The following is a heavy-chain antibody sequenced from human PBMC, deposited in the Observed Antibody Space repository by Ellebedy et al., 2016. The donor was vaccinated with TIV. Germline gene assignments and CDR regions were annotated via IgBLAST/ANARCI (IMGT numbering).Heavy chain of an antibody. CDR3: ARDTRFIDHQHNWFDP. CDR1: GFTFSDYY. D-gene: IGHD2-2*01. V-gene: IGHV3-11*01. J-gene: IGHJ5*02. Sequence: GGSLRLSRAASGFTFSDYYMSWIRQAPGKGLEWVSYISNSDSSIFYADSVKGRFTISRDNAKNLLYLQMNSLRAEDTAVYYCARDTRFIDHQHNWFDPWGQGTLVTVSS. CDR2: ISNSDSSI.